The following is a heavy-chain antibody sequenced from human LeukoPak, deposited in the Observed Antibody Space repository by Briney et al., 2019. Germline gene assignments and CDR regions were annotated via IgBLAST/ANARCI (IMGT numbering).Heavy chain of an antibody. CDR2: IYYSGST. D-gene: IGHD3-10*01. Sequence: SETLSLTCTVSGGSISSYYWSWIRQPPGKGLEWIGYIYYSGSTNYNPSLKSRVTISVDTSKNQFSLKLSSVTAADTAEYYCARGSGSYAFDIWGQGTMVTVSS. V-gene: IGHV4-59*01. CDR3: ARGSGSYAFDI. CDR1: GGSISSYY. J-gene: IGHJ3*02.